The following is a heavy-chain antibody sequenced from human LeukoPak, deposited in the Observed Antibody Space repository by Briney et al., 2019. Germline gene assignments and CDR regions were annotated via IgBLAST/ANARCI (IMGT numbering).Heavy chain of an antibody. CDR3: TRAGHLYDCSGYSPLDY. D-gene: IGHD3-22*01. CDR1: GGSINSGSYY. V-gene: IGHV4-39*07. J-gene: IGHJ4*02. CDR2: ISHSGST. Sequence: SETLSLTCTVSGGSINSGSYYWGWIRQPPGKGLEWIGRISHSGSTNYNPSLKSRVTMSVDTSKNQFSLKLNSVTAADTAVYYCTRAGHLYDCSGYSPLDYWGQGTLVTVSS.